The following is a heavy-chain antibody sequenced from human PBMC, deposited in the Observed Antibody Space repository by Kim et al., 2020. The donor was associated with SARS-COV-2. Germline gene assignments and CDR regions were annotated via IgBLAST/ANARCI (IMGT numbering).Heavy chain of an antibody. CDR3: ARSLGFPPYYFDY. V-gene: IGHV4-59*01. Sequence: HPSLKSRVTISVDTSKNQFSLKLSSVTAADTAVYYCARSLGFPPYYFDYWGQGTLVTVSS. J-gene: IGHJ4*02. D-gene: IGHD3-10*01.